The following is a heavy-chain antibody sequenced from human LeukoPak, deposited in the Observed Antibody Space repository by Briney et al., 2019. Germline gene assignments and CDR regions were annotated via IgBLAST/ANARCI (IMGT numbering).Heavy chain of an antibody. D-gene: IGHD3-10*01. CDR2: ISGSGGST. CDR3: AKDPGRGRYYYYGMDV. V-gene: IGHV3-23*01. Sequence: PGGSLRLSCAASGFTFSTYAMSWVRQAPGKGLEWVSAISGSGGSTYYADSVKGRFTISRDNSKNTLYLQVNSLGAEDTAVYYCAKDPGRGRYYYYGMDVWGQGTTVTVSS. CDR1: GFTFSTYA. J-gene: IGHJ6*02.